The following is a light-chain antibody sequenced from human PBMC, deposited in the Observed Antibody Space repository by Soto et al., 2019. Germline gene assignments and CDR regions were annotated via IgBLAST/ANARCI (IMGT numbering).Light chain of an antibody. Sequence: DIVMTQSPLSLPVTPGEAASISCRSSQSVLNSDGYNRMDWYLQKPGRSPQLLIYLGSNRASGVPDRLSGSGSGTDCTLTISRVEAEDVGVYCCQRALHNPWTFGNGTKVEIK. J-gene: IGKJ1*01. CDR1: QSVLNSDGYNR. CDR3: QRALHNPWT. CDR2: LGS. V-gene: IGKV2-28*01.